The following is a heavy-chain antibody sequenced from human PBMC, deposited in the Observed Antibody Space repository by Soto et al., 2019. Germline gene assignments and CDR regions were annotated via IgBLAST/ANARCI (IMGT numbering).Heavy chain of an antibody. Sequence: QVQLVQSGAEVKKPGASVTVSCKTSGYTFSNYGINWVRQAPGQRLEWMGWISGYNGNTNYAQTAQGRVTMTTDTSTGTVYMELRSLKSDDTAIYYCSRFIMVGGWFDPNYYHGMDVWGQGTTVTVSS. D-gene: IGHD6-19*01. CDR2: ISGYNGNT. V-gene: IGHV1-18*01. J-gene: IGHJ6*02. CDR3: SRFIMVGGWFDPNYYHGMDV. CDR1: GYTFSNYG.